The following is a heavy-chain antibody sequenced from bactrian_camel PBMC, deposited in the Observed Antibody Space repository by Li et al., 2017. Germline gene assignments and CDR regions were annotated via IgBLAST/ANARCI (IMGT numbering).Heavy chain of an antibody. CDR3: ATDSPAACEYCSGGYCSLLLGY. J-gene: IGHJ6*01. CDR2: ISVVGTT. V-gene: IGHV3-3*01. CDR1: GYTVSRLC. D-gene: IGHD2*01. Sequence: VQLVESGGGSVQAGGSLRLSCAASGYTVSRLCMGWFRQAPGKEREFVARISVVGTTVTADSVKGRFTISRGNADNTLYLHMNDLKPEDTAIYYCATDSPAACEYCSGGYCSLLLGYRGQGTQVTVS.